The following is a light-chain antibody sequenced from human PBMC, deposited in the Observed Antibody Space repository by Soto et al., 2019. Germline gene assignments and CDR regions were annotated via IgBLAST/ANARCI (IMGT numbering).Light chain of an antibody. CDR2: VAS. CDR3: QQYNKWPLT. CDR1: QSASNN. J-gene: IGKJ1*01. V-gene: IGKV3-15*01. Sequence: EIVMTQSPATLSVSPGERATLSCRASQSASNNLAWYQQKPGQAPRLLIYVASTRATGIQARFSGSGSGTEFTLTISSLQSEDFAVYYCQQYNKWPLTFGQGTKVEI.